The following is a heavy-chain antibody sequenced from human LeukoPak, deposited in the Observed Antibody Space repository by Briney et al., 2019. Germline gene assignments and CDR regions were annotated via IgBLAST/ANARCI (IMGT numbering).Heavy chain of an antibody. CDR1: GFTFSSYW. Sequence: GGSLRLSCAASGFTFSSYWMHWVRQAPGKGPVWVARTNRDGSSTAYADSVKGRFTISKDNAKDTLYLLMNSLRAEDTAVYYCARDSVEWYIFDYWGQGTLVTVSS. J-gene: IGHJ4*02. V-gene: IGHV3-74*01. D-gene: IGHD3-3*01. CDR2: TNRDGSST. CDR3: ARDSVEWYIFDY.